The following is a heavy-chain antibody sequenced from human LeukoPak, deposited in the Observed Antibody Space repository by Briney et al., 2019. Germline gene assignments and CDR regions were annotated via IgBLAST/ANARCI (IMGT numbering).Heavy chain of an antibody. V-gene: IGHV4-59*01. CDR1: GGSISSYY. D-gene: IGHD6-13*01. Sequence: SETLSLTCTVSGGSISSYYWSWIRQPPGKGLEWIGYIYYSGSTNYNLSLKSRVTISVDTSKNQFSLKLSSVTAADTAVYYCAREGQQLGLFDYWGQGTLVTVSS. J-gene: IGHJ4*02. CDR2: IYYSGST. CDR3: AREGQQLGLFDY.